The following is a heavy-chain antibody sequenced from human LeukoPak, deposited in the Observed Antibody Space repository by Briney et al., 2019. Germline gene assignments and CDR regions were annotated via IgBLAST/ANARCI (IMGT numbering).Heavy chain of an antibody. D-gene: IGHD4-17*01. V-gene: IGHV3-21*01. CDR3: ARDNSYGDYDYFDY. Sequence: GGSLRLSCAASGFTFSSYSMNWVRQAPGKGLEWVSSISSSSSYIYYADSVKGRFTISRDNAKNSLYLQMSSLRAEDTAVYYCARDNSYGDYDYFDYWGQGTLATVSS. CDR2: ISSSSSYI. J-gene: IGHJ4*02. CDR1: GFTFSSYS.